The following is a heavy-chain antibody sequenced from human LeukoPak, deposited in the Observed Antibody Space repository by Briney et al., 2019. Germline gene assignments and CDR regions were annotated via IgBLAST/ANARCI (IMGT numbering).Heavy chain of an antibody. V-gene: IGHV4-38-2*02. CDR3: ARKGDPFDY. CDR2: IYHSGST. D-gene: IGHD3-16*01. J-gene: IGHJ4*02. Sequence: SETLSLTCTVSGYSVSSGYYWGWIRQPPGKGLEWVGSIYHSGSTYYNPPLKSRVTISVDTSKNQFSLKLYSVTAADTAVYYCARKGDPFDYWGQGTLVTVSS. CDR1: GYSVSSGYY.